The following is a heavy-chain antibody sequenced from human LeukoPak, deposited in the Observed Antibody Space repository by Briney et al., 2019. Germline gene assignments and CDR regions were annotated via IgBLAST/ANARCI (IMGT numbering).Heavy chain of an antibody. D-gene: IGHD6-13*01. V-gene: IGHV1-2*02. CDR1: GYAFTGYY. Sequence: ASVKVSCKAPGYAFTGYYMHWVRQAPGQGLEWMGWINPNSGGTNYAQKFQGRVTMTRDTSISTACMELSRLRSDDTAVYYCALAAAFHWGHGTLVTVSS. CDR2: INPNSGGT. J-gene: IGHJ4*01. CDR3: ALAAAFH.